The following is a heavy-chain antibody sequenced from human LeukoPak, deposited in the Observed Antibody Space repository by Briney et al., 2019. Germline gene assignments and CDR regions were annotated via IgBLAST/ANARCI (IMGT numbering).Heavy chain of an antibody. CDR1: GGSFSGYY. CDR3: ARGRPIST. J-gene: IGHJ5*02. Sequence: SETLSLTCAVYGGSFSGYYWSWIRQPPGKGLGWLGEINQSGVTNYDASLKSRVTISVDTSKNQFTLKLTSLTAADTAVYYCARGRPISTWSQGSLVTVSS. V-gene: IGHV4-34*01. CDR2: INQSGVT.